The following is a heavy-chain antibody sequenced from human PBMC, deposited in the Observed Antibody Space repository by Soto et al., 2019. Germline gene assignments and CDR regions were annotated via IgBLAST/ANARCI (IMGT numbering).Heavy chain of an antibody. D-gene: IGHD2-21*02. Sequence: ASVKVSCKASGYTFTGYYMHWERQAPGQGLEWMGWINPNSGGTNYAQKFQGWVTMTRDTSISTAYMELSRLRSDDTAVYYCARDPILAYCGGDCSPDAFDIWGQGTMVTVS. CDR1: GYTFTGYY. J-gene: IGHJ3*02. V-gene: IGHV1-2*04. CDR2: INPNSGGT. CDR3: ARDPILAYCGGDCSPDAFDI.